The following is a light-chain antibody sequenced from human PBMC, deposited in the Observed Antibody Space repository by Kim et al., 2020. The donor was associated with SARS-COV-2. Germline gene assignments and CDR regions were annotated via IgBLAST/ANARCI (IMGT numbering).Light chain of an antibody. V-gene: IGLV2-8*01. CDR3: SSYAGSNNLV. CDR2: DVS. CDR1: SSDVGGYTY. J-gene: IGLJ3*02. Sequence: GQSITISCTGTSSDVGGYTYVSWYQQHPGKAPKLMIYDVSKRPSGVPDRFSGSKSGNTASLTVSGLQAEDEADYYCSSYAGSNNLVFGGGTKLTVL.